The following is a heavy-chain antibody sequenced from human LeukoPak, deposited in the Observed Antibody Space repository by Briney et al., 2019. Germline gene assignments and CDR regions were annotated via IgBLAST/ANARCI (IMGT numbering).Heavy chain of an antibody. V-gene: IGHV1-69*05. CDR3: ASSTVSTLIYYYYYMDV. CDR2: IIPIFGTA. D-gene: IGHD4-11*01. Sequence: GASVKVSCKASGGTFSSYAITWVRQAPGQGLEWMGGIIPIFGTANYAQKFQGRVTITTDESTSTAYMELSSLRSEDTAVYYCASSTVSTLIYYYYYMDVWGKGTTVTVSS. CDR1: GGTFSSYA. J-gene: IGHJ6*03.